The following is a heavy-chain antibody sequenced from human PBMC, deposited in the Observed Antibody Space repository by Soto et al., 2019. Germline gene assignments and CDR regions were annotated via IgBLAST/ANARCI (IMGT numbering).Heavy chain of an antibody. CDR1: GFTYNNYA. Sequence: GGSLRLSCAASGFTYNNYAMGWVRQAPGKGLEWVSAISSSGYSAYYADSVKGRFTISRDNSRNTMFLQMNKLSAEDTAVYYCAKGSVVVAAKFDSWGQGTQVTVSS. D-gene: IGHD2-21*02. CDR3: AKGSVVVAAKFDS. V-gene: IGHV3-23*01. J-gene: IGHJ4*02. CDR2: ISSSGYSA.